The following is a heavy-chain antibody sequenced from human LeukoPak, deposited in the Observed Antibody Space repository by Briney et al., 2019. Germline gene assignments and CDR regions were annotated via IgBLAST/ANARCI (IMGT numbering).Heavy chain of an antibody. CDR2: IYYSGSI. CDR1: GGSISSSSYY. Sequence: SETLSLTCTVSGGSISSSSYYWGWIRQPPGKGLEWIGRIYYSGSIYYNPSLKSRVTISVDTSKNQFSLKLSSVTAADTAVYYFARLHSGSIDCWGQGTLVTVSS. CDR3: ARLHSGSIDC. D-gene: IGHD3-22*01. J-gene: IGHJ4*02. V-gene: IGHV4-39*01.